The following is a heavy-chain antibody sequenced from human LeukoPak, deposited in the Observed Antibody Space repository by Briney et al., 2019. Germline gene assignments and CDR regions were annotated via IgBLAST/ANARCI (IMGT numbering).Heavy chain of an antibody. CDR1: GFTFSSYS. V-gene: IGHV3-21*06. J-gene: IGHJ4*02. CDR2: ISMSSSHI. D-gene: IGHD1-26*01. CDR3: ARDMYSGSYWGGLDY. Sequence: GGSLRLSCAASGFTFSSYSMNWVRQAPGKGLEWVSDISMSSSHIYYADSVKGRFTISRDNAKNSLYLQMNSLRAEDTAVYYCARDMYSGSYWGGLDYWGQGTLVTVSS.